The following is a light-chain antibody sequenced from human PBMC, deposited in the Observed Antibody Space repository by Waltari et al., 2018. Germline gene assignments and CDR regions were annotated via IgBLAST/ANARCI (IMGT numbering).Light chain of an antibody. J-gene: IGLJ2*01. CDR2: VNSGGSH. CDR3: QTWDTATHVI. Sequence: QVVLTQSPSASASLGASVKLTCTLRSGQSDYAIAWHQQQPEKGPRYLMKVNSGGSHIKGDGIPDRFSGSSSGAERYLTISSLQSEDEADYYCQTWDTATHVIFGGGTKLTVL. V-gene: IGLV4-69*01. CDR1: SGQSDYA.